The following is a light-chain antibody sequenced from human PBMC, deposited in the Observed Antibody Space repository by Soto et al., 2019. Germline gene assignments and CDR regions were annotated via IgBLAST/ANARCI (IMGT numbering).Light chain of an antibody. CDR1: NIGIRS. Sequence: SYELTQPPSVSVAPGQTARIPCGGDNIGIRSVHWYQQKPGQAPVVVVYDDSDRASGIPERFSGSNAGNTATLTISRVEAGDEADYYCQVWDSGSDHNVFGTGTKVT. J-gene: IGLJ1*01. CDR2: DDS. V-gene: IGLV3-21*02. CDR3: QVWDSGSDHNV.